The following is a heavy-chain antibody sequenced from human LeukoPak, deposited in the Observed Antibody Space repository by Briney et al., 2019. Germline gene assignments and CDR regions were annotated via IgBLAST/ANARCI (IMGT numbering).Heavy chain of an antibody. V-gene: IGHV3-48*04. D-gene: IGHD6-13*01. J-gene: IGHJ5*02. CDR1: GFTFSSYS. CDR3: ARAGGSSSWYENWFDP. Sequence: GGSLRLSCAASGFTFSSYSMNWVRQAPGKGLEWVSYISSSGSTIYYADSVKGRFTISRDNAKNSLYLQMNSLRAEDTAVYYCARAGGSSSWYENWFDPWGQGTLVTVSS. CDR2: ISSSGSTI.